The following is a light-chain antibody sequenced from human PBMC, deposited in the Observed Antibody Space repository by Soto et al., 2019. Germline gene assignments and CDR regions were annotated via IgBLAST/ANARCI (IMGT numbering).Light chain of an antibody. J-gene: IGKJ4*01. V-gene: IGKV3-15*01. Sequence: EIVMTQSPAPLSVSPGARATLSCRASQSVSSNFAWYHQNPGQAPRLLIYGASTRATGIPARFSGSGSGTEFTLTISSLQSEDFAVYYCQQYNNWLALTFGGGTKVEIK. CDR3: QQYNNWLALT. CDR1: QSVSSN. CDR2: GAS.